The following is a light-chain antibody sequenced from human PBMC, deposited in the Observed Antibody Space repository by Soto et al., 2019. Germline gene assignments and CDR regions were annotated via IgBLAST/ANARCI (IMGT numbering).Light chain of an antibody. CDR2: GVS. CDR1: QSVSSNY. Sequence: EIVLTQSPGTLSLSPGERATLSCRASQSVSSNYLAWYQQKPGQAPRLLIYGVSSRATGIPDRFSGSGSGTDFTLTISRLEPEDFAVYYGQHYSYSRYFSFGPGTKVEIK. J-gene: IGKJ3*01. CDR3: QHYSYSRYFS. V-gene: IGKV3-20*01.